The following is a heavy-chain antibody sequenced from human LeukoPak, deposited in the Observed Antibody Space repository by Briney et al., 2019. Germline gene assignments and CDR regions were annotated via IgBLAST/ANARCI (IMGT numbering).Heavy chain of an antibody. CDR1: GFTVSSNY. Sequence: GGSLRLSCAASGFTVSSNYMSWVRQAPGEGLEWVSLIYSGGSTYYADSVKGRFIISRDSSKNTLYLQMNSLRAEDTAVYYCATDRAPYLDYWGQGTLVTVSS. CDR3: ATDRAPYLDY. CDR2: IYSGGST. D-gene: IGHD3-10*01. V-gene: IGHV3-66*01. J-gene: IGHJ4*02.